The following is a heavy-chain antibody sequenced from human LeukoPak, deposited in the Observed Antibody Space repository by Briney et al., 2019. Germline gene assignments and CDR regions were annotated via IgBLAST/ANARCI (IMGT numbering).Heavy chain of an antibody. CDR3: ALSITALAGTGSFDY. J-gene: IGHJ4*02. V-gene: IGHV1-2*02. CDR2: INPNSGGT. D-gene: IGHD6-19*01. CDR1: VYTFTRYY. Sequence: ASVTVSYQASVYTFTRYYIHWGRQAPGQGLEWMGWINPNSGGTNYAQKFQGRVTMTRVTSISTAAMELGRLRSDDTAVYYCALSITALAGTGSFDYWGQGTLVTVSS.